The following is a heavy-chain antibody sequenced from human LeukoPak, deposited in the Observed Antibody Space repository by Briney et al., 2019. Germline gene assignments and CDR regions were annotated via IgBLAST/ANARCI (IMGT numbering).Heavy chain of an antibody. CDR2: IIPIFGTA. Sequence: SVKVSCKASGGTFSSYAISWVRQAPGQGLEWMGGIIPIFGTANYAQKFQGRVTITADESTSTAYMELSSLRAEDTAVYYCARDRYYYDSSGYFLFDYWGQGTLVTVSS. CDR1: GGTFSSYA. D-gene: IGHD3-22*01. V-gene: IGHV1-69*13. J-gene: IGHJ4*02. CDR3: ARDRYYYDSSGYFLFDY.